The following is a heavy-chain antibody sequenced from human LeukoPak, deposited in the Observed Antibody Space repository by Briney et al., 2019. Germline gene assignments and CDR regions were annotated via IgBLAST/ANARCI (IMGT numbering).Heavy chain of an antibody. CDR2: ISYDGSNK. J-gene: IGHJ4*02. D-gene: IGHD1-26*01. Sequence: GGSLRLSCAASGFTFRSYGLHWVRQAPGKGLEWVAVISYDGSNKYYADSVKGRFTISRDNSKNTLYLQMNSLRAEDTAVYYCAKDESGIVGATTIDYWGQGTLVTVSS. CDR3: AKDESGIVGATTIDY. V-gene: IGHV3-30*18. CDR1: GFTFRSYG.